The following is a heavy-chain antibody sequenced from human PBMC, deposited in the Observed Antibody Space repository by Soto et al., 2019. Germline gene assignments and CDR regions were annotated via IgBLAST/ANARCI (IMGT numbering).Heavy chain of an antibody. CDR2: IYYSGST. Sequence: PSETLSLTCTVPGGSISSYYWSWIRQHPGKGLEWIGYIYYSGSTKYNPSLKSRVTISVDTSKNQFSLNLSSVTAADTAVYYFARGGIAGPWFDPWGQGTLVTVSS. D-gene: IGHD6-13*01. J-gene: IGHJ5*02. CDR1: GGSISSYY. V-gene: IGHV4-59*12. CDR3: ARGGIAGPWFDP.